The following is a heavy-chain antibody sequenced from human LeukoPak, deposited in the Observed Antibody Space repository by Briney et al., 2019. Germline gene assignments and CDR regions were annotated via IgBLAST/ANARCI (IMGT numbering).Heavy chain of an antibody. D-gene: IGHD2-2*01. J-gene: IGHJ4*02. CDR2: ISSSGSTI. CDR1: GFTFSIYE. V-gene: IGHV3-48*03. Sequence: GGSLRLSCAASGFTFSIYEMNWVRQAPGKGLEWVSYISSSGSTIYYADSVKGRFTISRDNAKNSLYLQMNSLKAEVTAVYYCARDLGYCSSTSCYLRPFYYFDYWGQGTLVTVSS. CDR3: ARDLGYCSSTSCYLRPFYYFDY.